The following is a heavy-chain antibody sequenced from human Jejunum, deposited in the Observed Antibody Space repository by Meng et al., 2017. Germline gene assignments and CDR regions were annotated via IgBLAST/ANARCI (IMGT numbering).Heavy chain of an antibody. Sequence: QVQLQQWAAGLLKPSETSSLTCAVYGESFTNYYWNWIRQPPGKGLEWIGEVTNNEGTNYNPSLKSRVTISVDMSKIQLSLKLSSVTSADTAVYYCARGQDRAKTGYWGQGTLVTVSS. J-gene: IGHJ4*02. D-gene: IGHD4/OR15-4a*01. CDR2: VTNNEGT. CDR1: GESFTNYY. CDR3: ARGQDRAKTGY. V-gene: IGHV4-34*01.